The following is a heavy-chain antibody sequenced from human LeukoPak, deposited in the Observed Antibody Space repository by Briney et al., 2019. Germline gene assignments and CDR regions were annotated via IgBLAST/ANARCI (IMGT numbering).Heavy chain of an antibody. CDR1: GFTFSSYE. D-gene: IGHD1-26*01. V-gene: IGHV3-48*03. CDR2: ISCSGSTI. Sequence: GGSLSLSCAASGFTFSSYEMNWVRQAPGKGLEWVSYISCSGSTIYYADSVKGRFTISRDNAKNSLYLKMNSLRAEDTAVYYCVRDKGGRSGAIYYDAFDVWGQGTMVTVSS. CDR3: VRDKGGRSGAIYYDAFDV. J-gene: IGHJ3*01.